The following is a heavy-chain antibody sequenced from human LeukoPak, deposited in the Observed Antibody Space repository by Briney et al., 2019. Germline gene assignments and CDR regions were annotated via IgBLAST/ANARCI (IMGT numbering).Heavy chain of an antibody. CDR2: INHSGST. J-gene: IGHJ4*02. CDR3: ARGQMAAIY. D-gene: IGHD5-24*01. Sequence: PSETLSLTCAVYGGSFSGYYWSWIRQPPGKGLEWIGEINHSGSTNYNPSLKSRVTISVDTSKNQFSLKLSSVTAADTAVYYCARGQMAAIYWGQGTLVTVSS. V-gene: IGHV4-34*01. CDR1: GGSFSGYY.